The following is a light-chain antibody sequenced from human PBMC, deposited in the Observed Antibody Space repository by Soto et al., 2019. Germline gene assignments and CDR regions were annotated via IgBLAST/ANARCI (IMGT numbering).Light chain of an antibody. Sequence: QSVLTQPRSVSGSPGQSVTISCTGTSSDVGGYNYVSWYQQHPGKAPKLMIYDVSKRPSGVPDRFSGSKSGNTASLTISGLQSEDEADYYCCSYAGTYPYVFATGTKVTVL. J-gene: IGLJ1*01. CDR2: DVS. V-gene: IGLV2-11*01. CDR3: CSYAGTYPYV. CDR1: SSDVGGYNY.